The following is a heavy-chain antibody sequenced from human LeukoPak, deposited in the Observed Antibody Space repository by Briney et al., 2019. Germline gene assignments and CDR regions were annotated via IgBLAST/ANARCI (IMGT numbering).Heavy chain of an antibody. D-gene: IGHD3-10*01. J-gene: IGHJ5*02. CDR2: ISAYNGNT. CDR3: AREGSGSYENWFDP. CDR1: GYTFTGYY. Sequence: GASVKVSCKASGYTFTGYYMHWVRQAPGQGLEWMGWISAYNGNTNYAQKLQGRVTMTTDTSTSTAYMELRSLRSDDTAVYYCAREGSGSYENWFDPWGQGTLVTVSS. V-gene: IGHV1-18*04.